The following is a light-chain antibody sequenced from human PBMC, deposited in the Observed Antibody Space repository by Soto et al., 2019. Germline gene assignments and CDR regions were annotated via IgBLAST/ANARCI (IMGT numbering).Light chain of an antibody. Sequence: QSVLAQPASVSGSPGQSITISCTGTSNYVGHFNYVSWFQQHPGKAPKLLIFDVSNWPSGVSDRFSGSKSGNTASLTISGLQPGDVADYCCTSFPTCNTFVFGSGTKVTVL. V-gene: IGLV2-14*03. CDR1: SNYVGHFNY. J-gene: IGLJ1*01. CDR2: DVS. CDR3: TSFPTCNTFV.